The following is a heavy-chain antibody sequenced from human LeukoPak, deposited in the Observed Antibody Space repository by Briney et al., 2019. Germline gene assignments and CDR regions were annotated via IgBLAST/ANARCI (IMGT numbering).Heavy chain of an antibody. CDR2: INPDGSWT. CDR3: ARYEQRPGVTASDP. J-gene: IGHJ5*02. D-gene: IGHD2-21*02. CDR1: GFTVSSNY. V-gene: IGHV3-74*01. Sequence: PGGSLRLSCAASGFTVSSNYMNWVRQAPGKGLVWVSCINPDGSWTLHADSVKGRFAISRDYARNALYLQMNSLGVEDTAMYYCARYEQRPGVTASDPWSQGTLVTVSS.